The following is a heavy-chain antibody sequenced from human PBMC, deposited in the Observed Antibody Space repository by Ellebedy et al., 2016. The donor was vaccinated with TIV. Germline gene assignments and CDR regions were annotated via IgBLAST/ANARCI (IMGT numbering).Heavy chain of an antibody. V-gene: IGHV1-69*13. CDR3: ATAVGRWELPPVRD. CDR1: GGTFSSYA. D-gene: IGHD1-26*01. Sequence: SVKVSXXASGGTFSSYAISWVRQAPGQGLEWMGGIIPIFGTANYAQKFQGRVTITADESTSTAYMELSSLRSEDTAVYYCATAVGRWELPPVRDWGQGTLVTVSS. J-gene: IGHJ4*02. CDR2: IIPIFGTA.